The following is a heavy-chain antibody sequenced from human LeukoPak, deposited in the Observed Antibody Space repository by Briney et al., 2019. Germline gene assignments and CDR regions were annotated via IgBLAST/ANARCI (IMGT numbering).Heavy chain of an antibody. CDR3: AREPRPKYCSGGSCYQPFDY. J-gene: IGHJ4*02. Sequence: PSETLSLTCAVYGGSFSGYYWSWIRQPPGKGLEWIGYIYYSGSTNYNPSLKSRVTISVDTSKNQFSLKLSSVTAADTAVYYCAREPRPKYCSGGSCYQPFDYWGQGTLVTVSS. CDR2: IYYSGST. D-gene: IGHD2-15*01. CDR1: GGSFSGYY. V-gene: IGHV4-59*01.